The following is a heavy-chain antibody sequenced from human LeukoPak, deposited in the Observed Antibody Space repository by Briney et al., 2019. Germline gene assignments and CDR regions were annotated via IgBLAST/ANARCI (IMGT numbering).Heavy chain of an antibody. CDR2: IWYDGSNR. D-gene: IGHD3-16*01. CDR3: AKRGIAAGVWGSYLDY. Sequence: PGRSLRLSCAASGFTFSSYGMHWVRQASGKGLEWVAVIWYDGSNRYYADSVKGRFTISRDNSKNTLYLQMSSLRAEETAVYYCAKRGIAAGVWGSYLDYWGQGTLVTGSS. J-gene: IGHJ4*02. CDR1: GFTFSSYG. V-gene: IGHV3-33*06.